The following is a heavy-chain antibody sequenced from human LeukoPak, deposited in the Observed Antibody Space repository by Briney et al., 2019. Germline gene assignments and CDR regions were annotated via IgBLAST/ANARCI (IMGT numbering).Heavy chain of an antibody. V-gene: IGHV4-39*07. Sequence: SETLSLTCTVSGGSISSTNYYWGWIRQPPGKGLEWIGSIYYSGSTYYNPSLKSRVTISVDTSKNQFSLKLSSVTAADTAVYYCARDPLGGWGQGTLVTVSS. CDR3: ARDPLGG. CDR2: IYYSGST. J-gene: IGHJ4*02. D-gene: IGHD3-10*01. CDR1: GGSISSTNYY.